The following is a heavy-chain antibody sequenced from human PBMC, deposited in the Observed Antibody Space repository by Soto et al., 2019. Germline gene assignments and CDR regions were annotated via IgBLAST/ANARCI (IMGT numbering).Heavy chain of an antibody. CDR1: GGSISSYY. Sequence: QVQLQESGPGLLKSSETLSLTCTVSGGSISSYYWSWIRQPPGKGLEWIGYVYNSGSTNYNPSLKSRVTISIDTSKNQFYLKLTSLTATDTAVYYCARGGPSSKWLDPWGQGTLVTVSS. CDR3: ARGGPSSKWLDP. CDR2: VYNSGST. V-gene: IGHV4-59*01. J-gene: IGHJ5*02.